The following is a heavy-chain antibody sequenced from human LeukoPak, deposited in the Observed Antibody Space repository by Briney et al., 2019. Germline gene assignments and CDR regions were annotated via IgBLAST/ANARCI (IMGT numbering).Heavy chain of an antibody. V-gene: IGHV3-30-3*01. Sequence: GGSLRLSCAASGFTFSSYAMHWVRQAPGKGLEWVAVISYDGSNKYYADSVKGRFTISRDNSKNTLYLQMNSLRAEDTAVYYCARGNPTRRVVAGLYFDYWGRGTLVTVSS. J-gene: IGHJ4*02. CDR2: ISYDGSNK. D-gene: IGHD6-19*01. CDR1: GFTFSSYA. CDR3: ARGNPTRRVVAGLYFDY.